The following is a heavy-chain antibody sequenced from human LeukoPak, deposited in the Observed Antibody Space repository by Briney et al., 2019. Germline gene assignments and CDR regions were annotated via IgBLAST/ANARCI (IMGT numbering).Heavy chain of an antibody. Sequence: GGSLRLSCAAPGFTFSSYSMNWVRQAPGKGLEWVSYISSSSSTIYYADSVKGRFTISRDNAKNSLYLQMNSLRAEDTAVYYCASWGIAAAGTIDYWGQGTLVTVSS. CDR1: GFTFSSYS. J-gene: IGHJ4*02. CDR3: ASWGIAAAGTIDY. CDR2: ISSSSSTI. D-gene: IGHD6-13*01. V-gene: IGHV3-48*01.